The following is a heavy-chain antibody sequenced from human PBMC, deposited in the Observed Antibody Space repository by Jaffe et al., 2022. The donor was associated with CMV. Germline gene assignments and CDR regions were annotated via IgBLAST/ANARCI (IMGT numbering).Heavy chain of an antibody. CDR2: ISGSGDNT. CDR3: AKAPFVAAAGAVDY. V-gene: IGHV3-23*04. D-gene: IGHD6-13*01. Sequence: EVQLVESGGGLVQPGGSLRLSCAVSGFTFSSFAMTWIRQAPGKGLEYVSVISGSGDNTYYADSVKGRFTISRDNSKNTLFLQMIGLRADDTAVYYCAKAPFVAAAGAVDYWGQGTLVTVSS. J-gene: IGHJ4*02. CDR1: GFTFSSFA.